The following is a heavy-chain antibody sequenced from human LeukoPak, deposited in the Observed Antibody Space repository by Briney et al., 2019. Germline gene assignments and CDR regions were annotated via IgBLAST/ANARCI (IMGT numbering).Heavy chain of an antibody. D-gene: IGHD6-6*01. CDR1: GYTFTSYG. V-gene: IGHV1-18*01. CDR2: ISAYNGNT. J-gene: IGHJ6*03. CDR3: ARVLGSSSESYYYYMDV. Sequence: ASVKVSCKASGYTFTSYGISWVRQAPGQGLEWMGWISAYNGNTNYAQKLQGRVTTTTDTSTSTAYMELRSLRSDDTAVYYCARVLGSSSESYYYYMDVWGKGTTVTVSS.